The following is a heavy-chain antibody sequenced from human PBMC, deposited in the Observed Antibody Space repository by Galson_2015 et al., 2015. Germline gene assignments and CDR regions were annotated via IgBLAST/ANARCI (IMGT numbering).Heavy chain of an antibody. CDR2: IYHSGST. CDR3: VSDTKGHYDSSGTGFDP. D-gene: IGHD3-22*01. J-gene: IGHJ5*02. V-gene: IGHV4-4*01. CDR1: GGSISSSSS. Sequence: ETLSLTCAVSGGSISSSSSWSWVRQPPGKGLEWIGEIYHSGSTNYNPSLKSRVTISVDRSKNQFSLKLSSVTAADTAVYFCVSDTKGHYDSSGTGFDPWGQGTLVTVSS.